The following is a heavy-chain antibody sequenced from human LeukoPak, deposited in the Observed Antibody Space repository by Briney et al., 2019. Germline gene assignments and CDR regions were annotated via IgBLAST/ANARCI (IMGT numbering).Heavy chain of an antibody. D-gene: IGHD2-21*01. J-gene: IGHJ4*02. CDR1: GLTLCIYG. Sequence: GGSLRVSCAASGLTLCIYGVHWGREAPGRGLEGGAGISYDGNNKYYADYVSGRFTISRDNSKTPLYLQMNSMRAEDTAVYYCAKAGRHILSVDYWGRGTLVTVSS. V-gene: IGHV3-30*18. CDR2: ISYDGNNK. CDR3: AKAGRHILSVDY.